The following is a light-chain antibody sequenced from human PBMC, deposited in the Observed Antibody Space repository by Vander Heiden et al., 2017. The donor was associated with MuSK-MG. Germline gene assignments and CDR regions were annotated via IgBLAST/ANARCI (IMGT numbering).Light chain of an antibody. CDR1: SSNIGNNA. Sequence: QSVLTQPPSVSEAPRQRVPISCSGSSSNIGNNAVNWYQQLPGKAPKLLSYEDDLLPSGVSDRFSGAKYGTSAYLASSGLQSEDEADEYGAAWDDNLNGLNVVFGGGTKLTVL. V-gene: IGLV1-36*01. CDR3: AAWDDNLNGLNVV. CDR2: EDD. J-gene: IGLJ2*01.